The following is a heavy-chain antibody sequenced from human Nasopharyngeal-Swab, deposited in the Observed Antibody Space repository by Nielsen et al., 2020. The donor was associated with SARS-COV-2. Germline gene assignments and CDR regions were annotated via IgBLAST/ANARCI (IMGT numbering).Heavy chain of an antibody. J-gene: IGHJ4*02. Sequence: GESLKISCAASGFDVSGNYMSWFRQAPGKGPEWVSVVYAGGDIYYADSVKGRFTISRDSSKNTLYLQMNSLRVEDTALYYCARDRRDVDNQWGQGTLVTVSS. V-gene: IGHV3-53*01. CDR3: ARDRRDVDNQ. D-gene: IGHD5-24*01. CDR2: VYAGGDI. CDR1: GFDVSGNY.